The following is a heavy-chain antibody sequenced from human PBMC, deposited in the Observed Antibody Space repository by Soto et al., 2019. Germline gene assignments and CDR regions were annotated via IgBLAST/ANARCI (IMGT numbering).Heavy chain of an antibody. J-gene: IGHJ4*02. CDR2: IYYSGST. CDR1: GGSISSYY. V-gene: IGHV4-59*01. Sequence: SETLSLTCTVSGGSISSYYWSWIRQPPGKGLEWIGYIYYSGSTNYNPSLKSRVTISLDTSKDQFSLKLSSVTAADTAVYYCASSFYSGSGSSTYYFDYWGQGTLVTVSS. D-gene: IGHD3-10*01. CDR3: ASSFYSGSGSSTYYFDY.